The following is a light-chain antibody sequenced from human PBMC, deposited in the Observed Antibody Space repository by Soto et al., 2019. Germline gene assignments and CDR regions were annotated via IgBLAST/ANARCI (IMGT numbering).Light chain of an antibody. J-gene: IGKJ5*01. CDR2: WAS. CDR1: QSVLYSSNNKNY. CDR3: QQYYSTPPIT. Sequence: DIVMTQSPDSLAVSLGERATINCKSSQSVLYSSNNKNYLAWYQQKQGQPPKLLMYWASTRESGVPDRFSGSGSGTDFTLTTSSLQAEDVAVYYLQQYYSTPPITCGQGTRLEIK. V-gene: IGKV4-1*01.